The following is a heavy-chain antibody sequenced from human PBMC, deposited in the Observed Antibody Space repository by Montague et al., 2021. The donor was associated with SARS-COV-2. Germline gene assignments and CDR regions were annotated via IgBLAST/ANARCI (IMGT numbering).Heavy chain of an antibody. D-gene: IGHD4-23*01. J-gene: IGHJ3*02. CDR3: VRDHPYGGPRGAYDI. CDR1: GGSITGYY. V-gene: IGHV4-59*01. CDR2: IYDGRAV. Sequence: SETLSLTCTVSGGSITGYYWSWLRRSPGKGLEWIAYIYDGRAVNYNPSLGSRVTIPTDTSKNQLSLKVNSVTAADTAVYYCVRDHPYGGPRGAYDIWGQGTVVTVSS.